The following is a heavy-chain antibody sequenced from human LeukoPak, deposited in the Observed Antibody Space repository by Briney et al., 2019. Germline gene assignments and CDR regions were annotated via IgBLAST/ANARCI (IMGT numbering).Heavy chain of an antibody. CDR3: ARDGPGYSSSWYGDY. J-gene: IGHJ4*02. D-gene: IGHD6-13*01. CDR1: GFTFDDYG. CDR2: INWNGGST. Sequence: GGSLRLSCAASGFTFDDYGMSWVRQAPGKGLEWVSGINWNGGSTGYADSVKGRFTISRDSAKNSLYLQMNSLRAEDTALYYCARDGPGYSSSWYGDYWGQGTLVTVSS. V-gene: IGHV3-20*04.